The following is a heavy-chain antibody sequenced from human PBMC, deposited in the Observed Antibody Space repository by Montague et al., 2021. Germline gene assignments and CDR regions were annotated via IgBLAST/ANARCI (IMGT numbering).Heavy chain of an antibody. CDR3: ARDGDYYDSGGYYPGY. J-gene: IGHJ4*02. Sequence: SRSLSWAASGFTFSSYWMHWVRQAPGKGLVWVSRINSDGSSTSYADSVKGRFTISRDNAKNTLYLQMNSLRAVDTAVYYCARDGDYYDSGGYYPGYWGQGTLVTVSS. CDR1: GFTFSSYW. V-gene: IGHV3-74*01. CDR2: INSDGSST. D-gene: IGHD3-22*01.